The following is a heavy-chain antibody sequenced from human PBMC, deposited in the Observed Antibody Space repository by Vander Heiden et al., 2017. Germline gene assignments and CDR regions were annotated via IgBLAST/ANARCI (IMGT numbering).Heavy chain of an antibody. V-gene: IGHV1-8*01. D-gene: IGHD2-2*01. CDR2: MDPKTGKT. CDR3: ARYCSSASCYKFDY. CDR1: GYHFTDYE. J-gene: IGHJ4*02. Sequence: QVQLVQYGAEVKKPGASVQVSCKASGYHFTDYEINWVRQAAGQGLEWVGWMDPKTGKTGYAQKFQGRVAMTRNTSITTASMELSSLRSEDTAVYYCARYCSSASCYKFDYWGQGTLVTVSS.